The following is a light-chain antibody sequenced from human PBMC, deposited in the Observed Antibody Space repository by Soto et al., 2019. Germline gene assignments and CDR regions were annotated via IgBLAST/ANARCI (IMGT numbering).Light chain of an antibody. J-gene: IGKJ3*01. CDR1: QSVSSY. Sequence: EIVLTQSPATLSLSPGERATLSCRASQSVSSYLAWYQQKPGQAPRLLIYDASNRATGIPARFSGSGSGTEFTLTISSLEPEDFAVYYCQQRSNWPEISFGAETKVDIK. V-gene: IGKV3-11*01. CDR3: QQRSNWPEIS. CDR2: DAS.